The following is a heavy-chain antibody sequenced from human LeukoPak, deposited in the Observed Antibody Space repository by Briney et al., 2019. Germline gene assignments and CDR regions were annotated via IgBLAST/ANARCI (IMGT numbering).Heavy chain of an antibody. CDR3: AKPPNYGAYYYGMDV. CDR1: GFTFTNYA. J-gene: IGHJ6*04. Sequence: GGSLRLSCAASGFTFTNYAMSWVRQAPGKGLDWVSAISYNGGSTYYSDSVKGRFTISRDSSKNTVYLQMNSLRAEDTAVYYCAKPPNYGAYYYGMDVWGKGTTVTVSS. D-gene: IGHD4/OR15-4a*01. V-gene: IGHV3-23*01. CDR2: ISYNGGST.